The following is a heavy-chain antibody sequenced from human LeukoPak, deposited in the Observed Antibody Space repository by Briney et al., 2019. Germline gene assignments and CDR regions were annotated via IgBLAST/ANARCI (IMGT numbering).Heavy chain of an antibody. J-gene: IGHJ3*02. Sequence: SETLSLTCAVSGASMSRVSYYWGWIRQPPGKGLEWIGSIYHSGSTYYNPSLKSRVTISVDTSKNQFSLKLSSVTAADTAVYYCARTKSSNAFDIWGQGTMVTVSS. CDR1: GASMSRVSYY. D-gene: IGHD2-8*01. V-gene: IGHV4-39*01. CDR3: ARTKSSNAFDI. CDR2: IYHSGST.